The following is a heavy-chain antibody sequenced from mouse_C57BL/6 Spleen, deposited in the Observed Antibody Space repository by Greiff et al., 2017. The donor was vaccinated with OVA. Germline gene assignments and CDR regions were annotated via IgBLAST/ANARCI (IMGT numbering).Heavy chain of an antibody. CDR3: ARKISLYGSSSWFAY. CDR2: IDPSDSYT. J-gene: IGHJ3*01. V-gene: IGHV1-69*01. CDR1: GYTFTSYW. D-gene: IGHD1-1*01. Sequence: QVQLKQSGAELVMPGASVKLSCKASGYTFTSYWMHWVKQRPGQGLEWIGEIDPSDSYTNYNQKFKGKSTLTVDKSSSTAYMQLSSLTSEDSAVYYCARKISLYGSSSWFAYWGQGTLVTVSA.